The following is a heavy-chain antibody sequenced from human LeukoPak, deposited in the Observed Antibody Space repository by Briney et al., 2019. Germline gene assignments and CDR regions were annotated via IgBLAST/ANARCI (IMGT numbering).Heavy chain of an antibody. Sequence: TGESLKISCKGSGYSFTSYWIGWVRQMPGKGLEWMGIIYPGDSDTRYSPSFQGQVTISADKSISTAYLQWSSLKASDTAMYYCARLTGARDYYDSSGYHLFDYWGQGTLVTVSS. CDR3: ARLTGARDYYDSSGYHLFDY. CDR2: IYPGDSDT. V-gene: IGHV5-51*01. D-gene: IGHD3-22*01. J-gene: IGHJ4*02. CDR1: GYSFTSYW.